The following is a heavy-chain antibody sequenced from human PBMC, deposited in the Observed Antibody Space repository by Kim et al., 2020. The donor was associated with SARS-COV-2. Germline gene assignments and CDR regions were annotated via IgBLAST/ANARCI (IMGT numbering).Heavy chain of an antibody. Sequence: ASVKVSCRASGYTFRTYGINWVRQAPGQGLEWMGWISAYNGHTNYAPNLQDRVTMTTDTSTSTAYMEVRSLRSDDPAIYYCARIQPADASGWFYYFDYWGQGTLVTVSS. CDR3: ARIQPADASGWFYYFDY. V-gene: IGHV1-18*01. J-gene: IGHJ4*02. CDR1: GYTFRTYG. CDR2: ISAYNGHT. D-gene: IGHD6-19*01.